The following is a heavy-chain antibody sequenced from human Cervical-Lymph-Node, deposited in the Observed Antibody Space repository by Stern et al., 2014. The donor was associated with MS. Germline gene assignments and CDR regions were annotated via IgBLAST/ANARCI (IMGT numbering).Heavy chain of an antibody. V-gene: IGHV1-69*01. J-gene: IGHJ6*02. D-gene: IGHD3-10*01. CDR2: IIPIFGTA. CDR3: ARARFGDAPSYYYYYGMDV. CDR1: GGTFSSYA. Sequence: QVQLVQSGAEVKKPGSSVKVSCKASGGTFSSYAISWVRQAPGKGLEWMGGIIPIFGTANYAQKFQGRVTITADESTSTAYMELSSLRSEDTAVYYCARARFGDAPSYYYYYGMDVWGQGTTVTVSS.